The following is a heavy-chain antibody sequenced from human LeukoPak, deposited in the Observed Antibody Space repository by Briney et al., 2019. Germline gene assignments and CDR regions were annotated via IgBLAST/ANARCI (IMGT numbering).Heavy chain of an antibody. CDR1: GVPISSYS. J-gene: IGHJ4*02. CDR3: ARQIETAGTVFDY. V-gene: IGHV4-59*08. Sequence: PSETLSLTCTVSGVPISSYSWSWIRQPPGRGLEWIGQIYYTGTTNYYPSLRSRVTISEDTSTNQFSLTLHSVTAADTAVYCCARQIETAGTVFDYWGQGTLVTVSS. D-gene: IGHD6-13*01. CDR2: IYYTGTT.